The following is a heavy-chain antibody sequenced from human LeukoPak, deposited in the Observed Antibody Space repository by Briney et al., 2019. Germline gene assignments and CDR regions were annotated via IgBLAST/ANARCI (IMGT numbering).Heavy chain of an antibody. J-gene: IGHJ4*02. CDR1: EFTFGTYA. V-gene: IGHV3-64D*08. CDR3: ARLAAAGHSDF. D-gene: IGHD6-25*01. Sequence: GGSLRLSCSASEFTFGTYAMLWVRQAPGEGLEYVSAISSNGRDTYYAASVRGRFSISRVNSNNTLYPQMSSLRPEDTAMYYCARLAAAGHSDFWGQGALVAVSS. CDR2: ISSNGRDT.